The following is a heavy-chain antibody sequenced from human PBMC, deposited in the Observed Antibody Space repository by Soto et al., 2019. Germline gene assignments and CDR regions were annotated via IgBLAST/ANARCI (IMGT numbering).Heavy chain of an antibody. CDR2: IYSGGST. J-gene: IGHJ4*02. CDR1: GFTVRSNY. V-gene: IGHV3-53*04. Sequence: EVQLVESGGGLVQPGGSLRLSCAASGFTVRSNYMSWVRQAPGKGLEWVSVIYSGGSTYYADSVKGRFTISRHNSKNTLYLQMNSLRAEDTAVYYCARDSGYDSSISYFDYWGQGTLVTVSS. CDR3: ARDSGYDSSISYFDY. D-gene: IGHD5-12*01.